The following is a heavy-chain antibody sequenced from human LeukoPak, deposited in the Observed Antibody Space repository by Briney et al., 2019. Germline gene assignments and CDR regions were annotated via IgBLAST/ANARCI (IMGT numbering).Heavy chain of an antibody. CDR2: ISSSGSTI. J-gene: IGHJ4*02. V-gene: IGHV3-11*01. D-gene: IGHD5-24*01. CDR3: ASTKRVEMATIRDY. CDR1: GFTFSDYY. Sequence: GGSLRLSCAASGFTFSDYYMSWIRQAPGKGLEWVSYISSSGSTIYYADSVKGRFTLSRDNAKNSLYLQMNSLRAEDTAVYYCASTKRVEMATIRDYWGQGTLVTVSS.